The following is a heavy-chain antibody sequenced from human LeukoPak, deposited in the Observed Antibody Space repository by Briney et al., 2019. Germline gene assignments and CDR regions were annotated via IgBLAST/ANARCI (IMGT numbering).Heavy chain of an antibody. CDR3: ARGILSGYYFDS. CDR1: GGSFSGYY. D-gene: IGHD2-15*01. CDR2: IHYSGSA. Sequence: SETLSLTCAVYGGSFSGYYWSWIRQSPRKGLESIAEIHYSGSASYNPSLKSRVTISGDPSKNQVSLRVTSVTAADTAEYYCARGILSGYYFDSWGQGSLVTVSS. V-gene: IGHV4-34*01. J-gene: IGHJ4*02.